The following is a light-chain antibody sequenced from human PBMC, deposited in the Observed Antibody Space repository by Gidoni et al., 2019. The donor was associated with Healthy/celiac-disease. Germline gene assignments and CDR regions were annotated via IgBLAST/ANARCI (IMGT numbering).Light chain of an antibody. CDR2: LGS. CDR1: QSLLHSNGYNY. Sequence: DIVMTRSPLSLPVTPGEPASISCRSSQSLLHSNGYNYLDWYLQKPGQSPQLLIYLGSNRASGVPDRFSGSGTGTDFTLKISRVEAEDVGVYYCMQALQGTFGGGTKVEIK. J-gene: IGKJ4*01. V-gene: IGKV2-28*01. CDR3: MQALQGT.